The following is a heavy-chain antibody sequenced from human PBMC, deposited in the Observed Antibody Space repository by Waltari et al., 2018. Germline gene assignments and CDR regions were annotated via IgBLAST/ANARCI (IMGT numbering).Heavy chain of an antibody. CDR3: AREGVTRHTEFDY. D-gene: IGHD3-10*01. CDR2: VKYYGGTT. V-gene: IGHV3-64*07. Sequence: DVELVESGGGLVQPGGSLRLSCAAPRFTLTGHVMHLVPQAPGKGLEYVSGVKYYGGTTYYADSVKGRFIISRDNSKNTLYLQMGSLRAEDMAVYYCAREGVTRHTEFDYWGQGTLVTVSS. J-gene: IGHJ4*02. CDR1: RFTLTGHV.